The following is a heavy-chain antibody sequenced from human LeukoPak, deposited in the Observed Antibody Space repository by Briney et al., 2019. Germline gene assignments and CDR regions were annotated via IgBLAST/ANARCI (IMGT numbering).Heavy chain of an antibody. J-gene: IGHJ6*02. Sequence: AGGSLRLSCAASGFTFSSYSMNWVRQAPGKGLEWVSSISSRSGYTYDADSVKGRFTISRDNAKNSLYLQMNSLRAEDTAVYHCARVVPDTPYYYYGMDVWGQGITVTVSS. CDR2: ISSRSGYT. V-gene: IGHV3-21*01. CDR3: ARVVPDTPYYYYGMDV. CDR1: GFTFSSYS. D-gene: IGHD2-15*01.